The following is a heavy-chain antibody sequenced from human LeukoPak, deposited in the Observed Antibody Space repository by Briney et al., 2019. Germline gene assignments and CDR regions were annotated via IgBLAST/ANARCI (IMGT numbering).Heavy chain of an antibody. CDR1: GFTFDDYA. D-gene: IGHD3-22*01. CDR3: AKDFYDSSGYSPTFDY. CDR2: ISWNSGSI. V-gene: IGHV3-9*01. J-gene: IGHJ4*02. Sequence: GGSLRLSCAASGFTFDDYAMHWVRQAPGKGLEWVSGISWNSGSIGYADSVKGRFTISRDNAKNSLYLQMYSLRAEDTALYYCAKDFYDSSGYSPTFDYWGQGTLVTVSS.